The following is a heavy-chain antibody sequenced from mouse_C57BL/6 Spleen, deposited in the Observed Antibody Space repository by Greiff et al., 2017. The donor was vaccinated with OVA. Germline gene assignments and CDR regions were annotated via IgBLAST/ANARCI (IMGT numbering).Heavy chain of an antibody. V-gene: IGHV1-53*01. CDR3: ARKGVYYDYDGFYFDY. J-gene: IGHJ2*01. CDR1: GYTFTSYW. Sequence: VQLQQPGTELVKPGASVKLSCKASGYTFTSYWMHWVKQRPGQGFEWIGNINPSNGGTNYNEKFKSKATLTVDKSSSTAYMQLSSLTSEDSAVYYCARKGVYYDYDGFYFDYWGQGTTLTVSS. D-gene: IGHD2-4*01. CDR2: INPSNGGT.